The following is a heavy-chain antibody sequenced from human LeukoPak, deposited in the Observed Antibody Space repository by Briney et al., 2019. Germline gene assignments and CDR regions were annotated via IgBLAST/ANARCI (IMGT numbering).Heavy chain of an antibody. J-gene: IGHJ4*02. V-gene: IGHV3-7*01. Sequence: PGGSLRLSCAASGFTFSDYYMSWVRQAPGKGLEWVANIKEDGGEKFHVDSVKGRFTISRDNAKNSLYLQMNSLRAEDTAVYYCARDDPYYYDSSGYCDYWGQGTLVTVSS. CDR2: IKEDGGEK. D-gene: IGHD3-22*01. CDR1: GFTFSDYY. CDR3: ARDDPYYYDSSGYCDY.